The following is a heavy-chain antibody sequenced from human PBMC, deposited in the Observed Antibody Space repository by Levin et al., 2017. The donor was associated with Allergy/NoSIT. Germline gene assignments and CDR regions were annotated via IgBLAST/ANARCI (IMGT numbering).Heavy chain of an antibody. J-gene: IGHJ6*02. Sequence: PSETLSLTCTVSGGSISSYYWSWIRQPPGKGLEWIGYIYYSGSTNYNPSLKSRVTISVDTSKNQFSLKLSSVTAADTAVYYCARAVPAATPYDYGMDVWGQGTTVTVSS. CDR3: ARAVPAATPYDYGMDV. CDR2: IYYSGST. V-gene: IGHV4-59*01. CDR1: GGSISSYY. D-gene: IGHD2-2*01.